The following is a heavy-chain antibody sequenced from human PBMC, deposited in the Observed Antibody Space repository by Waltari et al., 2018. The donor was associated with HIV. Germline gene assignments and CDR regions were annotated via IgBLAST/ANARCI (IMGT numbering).Heavy chain of an antibody. Sequence: EVQLVESGGGLCQPGGSLRLSSAVSGSTFCSYWIHWVRQGPGKGLVWVSGIHSDGSRTSYADSVKGRFTISRDNAKNTLYLQMNSLRAEDTAVYYCARGNGHAFDIWGQGTMVTVSS. CDR3: ARGNGHAFDI. V-gene: IGHV3-74*01. CDR1: GSTFCSYW. CDR2: IHSDGSRT. D-gene: IGHD2-8*01. J-gene: IGHJ3*02.